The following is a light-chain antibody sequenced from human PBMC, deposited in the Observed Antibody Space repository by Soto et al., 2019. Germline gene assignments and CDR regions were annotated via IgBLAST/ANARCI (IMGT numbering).Light chain of an antibody. V-gene: IGLV2-11*01. Sequence: QSALTQPRSVSGSPGQSVTISCTGTCSDVGGYNYVSWYQQHPGKAPKPMIYDVSKRPSGVPDRFSGSKSGNTASLTISGLQAEDEADYYCCSYAGSYTFAYVFGTGTKLTVL. CDR1: CSDVGGYNY. CDR2: DVS. J-gene: IGLJ1*01. CDR3: CSYAGSYTFAYV.